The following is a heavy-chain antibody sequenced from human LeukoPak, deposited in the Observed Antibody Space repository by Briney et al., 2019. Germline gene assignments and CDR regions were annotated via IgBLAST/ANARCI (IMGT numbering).Heavy chain of an antibody. CDR3: ARSSSRDGYNSAFDI. CDR1: GGSISSGDYY. J-gene: IGHJ3*02. D-gene: IGHD5-24*01. CDR2: IYYSGST. V-gene: IGHV4-30-4*01. Sequence: SETLSLTCTVSGGSISSGDYYWSWIRQPPGKGLEWIGYIYYSGSTYYNPSLKSRVTISVDTSKNQFSLKLSSVTAADTAVYYCARSSSRDGYNSAFDIWGQRTMVTVSS.